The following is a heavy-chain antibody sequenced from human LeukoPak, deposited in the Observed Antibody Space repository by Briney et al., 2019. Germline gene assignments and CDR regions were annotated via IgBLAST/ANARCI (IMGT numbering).Heavy chain of an antibody. J-gene: IGHJ4*02. D-gene: IGHD3-10*01. Sequence: SETLSLTCAVYGGSFSGYYWSWIRQPAGKGLEWIGRIYTSGSTNYNPSLKSRVTMSVDTSKNQFSLKLSSVTAADTAVYYCARGGLWFGENDYWGQGTLVTVSS. CDR3: ARGGLWFGENDY. CDR1: GGSFSGYY. V-gene: IGHV4-59*10. CDR2: IYTSGST.